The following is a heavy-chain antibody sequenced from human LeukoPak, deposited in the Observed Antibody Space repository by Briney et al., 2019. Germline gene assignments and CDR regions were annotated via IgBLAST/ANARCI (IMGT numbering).Heavy chain of an antibody. CDR2: FHNTGAF. D-gene: IGHD6-13*01. V-gene: IGHV4-38-2*01. CDR3: ERMYSSSWYVNQ. CDR1: GYSISSCYY. J-gene: IGHJ4*02. Sequence: PSETLSLTCAVSGYSISSCYYWGWIRQPPGKGPEWIGTFHNTGAFYYNPSLKSRVTISADMSKNQFSLNLRSVTAADTAMYYCERMYSSSWYVNQWGPGTLVTVSS.